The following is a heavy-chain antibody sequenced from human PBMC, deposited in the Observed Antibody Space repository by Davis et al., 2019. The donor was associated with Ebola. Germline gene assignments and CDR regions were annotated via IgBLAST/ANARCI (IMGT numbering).Heavy chain of an antibody. D-gene: IGHD6-19*01. V-gene: IGHV1-18*04. CDR3: ARDQGGWYLSIDY. Sequence: AASVKVSCKASGYTFTNYGITWVRQAPGQGLEWMGWINPHNGNTNYAQNVQGRVIMTSDTATTTAYMEVGSLRSDDTAVYYCARDQGGWYLSIDYWGQGTLVTVSS. CDR1: GYTFTNYG. J-gene: IGHJ4*02. CDR2: INPHNGNT.